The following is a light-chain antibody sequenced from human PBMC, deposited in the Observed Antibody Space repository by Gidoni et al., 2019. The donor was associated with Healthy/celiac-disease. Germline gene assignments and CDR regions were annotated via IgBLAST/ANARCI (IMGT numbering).Light chain of an antibody. CDR1: QSISSY. V-gene: IGKV1-39*01. CDR3: QQSYSTPQLT. J-gene: IGKJ4*01. Sequence: DIQMTQSPSSLSASVGDRVTITCRASQSISSYFNWYQQKPGKAPKLLIYAASSLQRGVPSRFSGSGSGTDFTLTISSLQPEDFATYYCQQSYSTPQLTFGGGTKVEIK. CDR2: AAS.